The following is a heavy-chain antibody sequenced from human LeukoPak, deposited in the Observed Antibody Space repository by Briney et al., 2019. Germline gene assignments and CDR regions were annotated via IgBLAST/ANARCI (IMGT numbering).Heavy chain of an antibody. Sequence: PGGSLRLSCAASGFTFSSYAMSWVRQAPGKGLEWVSAISGSGGSTYYADSVKGRFTISRDNSKNTLYLQMNSLRAEDTAVYYCATRGGVGLVVVTEYYYMDVWGKGTTVTVSS. V-gene: IGHV3-23*01. CDR3: ATRGGVGLVVVTEYYYMDV. CDR1: GFTFSSYA. D-gene: IGHD2-21*02. CDR2: ISGSGGST. J-gene: IGHJ6*03.